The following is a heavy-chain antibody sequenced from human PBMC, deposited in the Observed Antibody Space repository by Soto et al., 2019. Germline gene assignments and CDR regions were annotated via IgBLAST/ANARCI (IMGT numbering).Heavy chain of an antibody. Sequence: QVQLQESGPGLVKPSQTLSLTCSVSGGSINSDEYYWSWIRQPPGEGLEWIGHIYYTGSTSYNPSLKGRLTRSVDTSKNQFSMKLSSVSAADTAVYYCARDRSNSPDFFDSSGQGTLVTDSS. CDR3: ARDRSNSPDFFDS. J-gene: IGHJ4*02. D-gene: IGHD1-1*01. CDR2: IYYTGST. CDR1: GGSINSDEYY. V-gene: IGHV4-30-4*01.